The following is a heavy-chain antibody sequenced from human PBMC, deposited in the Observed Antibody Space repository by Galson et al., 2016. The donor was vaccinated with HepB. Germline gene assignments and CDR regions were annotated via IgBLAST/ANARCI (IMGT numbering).Heavy chain of an antibody. CDR2: ISANSGNT. V-gene: IGHV1-18*01. J-gene: IGHJ4*02. CDR3: ARDVQFRLDY. Sequence: SVKVSCKASGYTFTRYGLTWVRQAPGQGLEWLGWISANSGNTYYAQKFQDRVTMTRDTSASTVYMDLRSLRSDDTAVYYCARDVQFRLDYWGQGTLVTVSS. D-gene: IGHD5-24*01. CDR1: GYTFTRYG.